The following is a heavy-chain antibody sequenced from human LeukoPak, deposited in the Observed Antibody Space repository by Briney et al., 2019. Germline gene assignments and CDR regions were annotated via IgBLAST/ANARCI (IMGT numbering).Heavy chain of an antibody. Sequence: ASVKVSCKASGYTFTSYYMHWVRQAPGQGLEWMGIINPSGGSTSYAQKFQGRVTMTRDTSTSTVYMELSSLRSEDTAVYYCAIGLTGYYDSSGTERDYWGQGTLVTVSS. D-gene: IGHD3-22*01. CDR2: INPSGGST. V-gene: IGHV1-46*01. J-gene: IGHJ4*02. CDR3: AIGLTGYYDSSGTERDY. CDR1: GYTFTSYY.